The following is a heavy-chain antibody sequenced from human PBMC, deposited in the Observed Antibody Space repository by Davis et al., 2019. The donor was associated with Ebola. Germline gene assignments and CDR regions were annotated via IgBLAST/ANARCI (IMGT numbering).Heavy chain of an antibody. CDR1: ENSFSSHW. Sequence: GESLKISCKDSENSFSSHWIGWVRQMPGKGLEWMGIIYTGDSDTRYSPSFRGQVTISADKSIKTAFLQWSSLKASDTARYYCATLRRTITGMDDGFDIWGQGTMVTVSS. V-gene: IGHV5-51*01. CDR2: IYTGDSDT. CDR3: ATLRRTITGMDDGFDI. J-gene: IGHJ3*02. D-gene: IGHD1-20*01.